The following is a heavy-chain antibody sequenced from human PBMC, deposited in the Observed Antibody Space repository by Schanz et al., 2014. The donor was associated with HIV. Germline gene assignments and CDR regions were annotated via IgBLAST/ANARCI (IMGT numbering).Heavy chain of an antibody. J-gene: IGHJ4*02. CDR2: ISLDGDNK. Sequence: QVELVESGGGVVQPGRSLRLSCAASGFTFSTYGMHWVRQAPGKGLEWVAVISLDGDNKYYADSVKGRFTISRDDSKNLLSLQMNSLRAEDTAVYYCARGLTSGWFAPLDFWGLGTLVTVSS. CDR3: ARGLTSGWFAPLDF. D-gene: IGHD6-13*01. CDR1: GFTFSTYG. V-gene: IGHV3-30*03.